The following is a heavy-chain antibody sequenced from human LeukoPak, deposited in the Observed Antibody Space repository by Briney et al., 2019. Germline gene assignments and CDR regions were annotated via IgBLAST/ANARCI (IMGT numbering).Heavy chain of an antibody. CDR3: ARTAYNWNYGYYGMDV. D-gene: IGHD1-7*01. CDR1: GFTFSSYK. CDR2: ISSSGSTI. V-gene: IGHV3-48*03. Sequence: GGSLRLSCAASGFTFSSYKMNWVRQAPGKGLEWVSYISSSGSTIYYAEPVKGGFNISRDNGKNPLYLQMNSLRAEDRAVYYCARTAYNWNYGYYGMDVWGEGTTVTVS. J-gene: IGHJ6*02.